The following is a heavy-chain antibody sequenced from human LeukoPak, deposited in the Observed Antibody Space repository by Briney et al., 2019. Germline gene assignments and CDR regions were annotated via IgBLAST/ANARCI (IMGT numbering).Heavy chain of an antibody. D-gene: IGHD5-18*01. V-gene: IGHV3-48*03. Sequence: GGSLRLSCAASGFTFSSYEMNWVRQAPGKGLEWVSYISSSGSTIYYADSVKGRFTISRDNAKNSLYLQMNSLRAEDAAVYYCGGVGIHLLGAFDIWGQGTMVTVSS. CDR3: GGVGIHLLGAFDI. CDR1: GFTFSSYE. CDR2: ISSSGSTI. J-gene: IGHJ3*02.